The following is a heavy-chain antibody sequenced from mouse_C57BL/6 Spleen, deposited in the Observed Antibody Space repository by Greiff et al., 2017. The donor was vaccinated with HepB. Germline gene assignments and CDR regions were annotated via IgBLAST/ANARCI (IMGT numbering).Heavy chain of an antibody. CDR2: ISYDGSN. CDR1: GYSITSGYY. CDR3: ARGDSNYVDY. J-gene: IGHJ2*01. V-gene: IGHV3-6*01. D-gene: IGHD2-5*01. Sequence: EVQLVESGPGLVKPSQSLSLTCSVTGYSITSGYYWNWIRQFPGNKLEWMGYISYDGSNNYNPSLKNRISITRDTSKNQFFLKLNSVTTEDTATYYCARGDSNYVDYWGQGTTLTVSS.